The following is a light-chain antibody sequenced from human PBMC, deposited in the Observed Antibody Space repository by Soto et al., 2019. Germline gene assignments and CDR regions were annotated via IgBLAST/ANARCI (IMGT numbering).Light chain of an antibody. CDR3: SSYRSSSTYV. V-gene: IGLV2-14*01. Sequence: QSALTQPASVSGSPGQSITISCTGTSSDVGAYNSVSWYQQYPGKAPQLMMYEVSNRPSGVSDRFSGSKSGNTASLTISGLQTGDEADYYCSSYRSSSTYVFGPGTKVTVL. J-gene: IGLJ1*01. CDR1: SSDVGAYNS. CDR2: EVS.